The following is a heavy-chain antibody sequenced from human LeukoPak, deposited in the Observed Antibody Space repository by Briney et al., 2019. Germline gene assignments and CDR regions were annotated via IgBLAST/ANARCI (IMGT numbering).Heavy chain of an antibody. CDR2: IYYSGST. D-gene: IGHD3-9*01. CDR3: ARTSTLYYDILTGYAFDI. V-gene: IGHV4-59*01. Sequence: NPSETLSLTCTVSGGSISSYYWSWIRQPPGKGLEWIGYIYYSGSTNYNPSLKSRVTISVDTSKNQFSLKLSSVTAADTAVYYCARTSTLYYDILTGYAFDIWGKGQWSPSLQ. CDR1: GGSISSYY. J-gene: IGHJ3*02.